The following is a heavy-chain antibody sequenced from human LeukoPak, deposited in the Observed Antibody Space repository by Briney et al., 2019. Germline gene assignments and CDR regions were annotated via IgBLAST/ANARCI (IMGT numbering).Heavy chain of an antibody. CDR3: AKDIVATIGDNWFDP. J-gene: IGHJ5*02. D-gene: IGHD5-12*01. V-gene: IGHV3-11*01. CDR2: ISSSGSTI. Sequence: PGGSLRLSCAASGFTFSDYYMSWIRQAPGKGLEWVSYISSSGSTIYYADSVKGRFTISRDNAKNSLYLQMNSLRAEDTALYYCAKDIVATIGDNWFDPWGQGTLVTVSS. CDR1: GFTFSDYY.